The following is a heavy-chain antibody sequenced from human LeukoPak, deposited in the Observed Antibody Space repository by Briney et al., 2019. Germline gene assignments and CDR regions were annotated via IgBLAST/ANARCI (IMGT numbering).Heavy chain of an antibody. J-gene: IGHJ4*02. Sequence: PSETLSLTCSVSGVSISSYYWSWLRQPPGKGLEWIGSIYHSGSTYYNPSLKSRVTISVDTSKNQFSLKPSSVTAADTAVYYCARSTVVNNLDYWGQGTLVTVSS. CDR2: IYHSGST. CDR3: ARSTVVNNLDY. D-gene: IGHD2-21*01. CDR1: GVSISSYY. V-gene: IGHV4-38-2*02.